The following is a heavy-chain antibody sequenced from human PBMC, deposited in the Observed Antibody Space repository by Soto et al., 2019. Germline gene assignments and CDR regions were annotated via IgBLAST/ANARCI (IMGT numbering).Heavy chain of an antibody. CDR2: INHSGST. V-gene: IGHV4-34*01. CDR1: GGSFSGYY. CDR3: ARGQKPLVQLGYYYYYMDV. Sequence: SETLSLTCAVYGGSFSGYYWSWIRQPPGKGLEWIGEINHSGSTNYNPSLKSRVTISVDTSKNQFSLKLSSVTAADTAVYYCARGQKPLVQLGYYYYYMDVWRKGTTVPVSS. J-gene: IGHJ6*03. D-gene: IGHD6-6*01.